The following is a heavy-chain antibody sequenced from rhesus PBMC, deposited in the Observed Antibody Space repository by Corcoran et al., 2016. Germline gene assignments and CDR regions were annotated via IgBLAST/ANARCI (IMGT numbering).Heavy chain of an antibody. D-gene: IGHD2-2*01. J-gene: IGHJ4*01. CDR3: ARDRIAFDY. CDR2: ISYSGST. CDR1: GGAIGSGYYY. Sequence: QVQLQESGPGLVKPSETLSLTCAVSGGAIGSGYYYWSWIRQPPGKGLGSLGYISYSGSTSYNPSLKRRCTISRDTSKNQFSLKLSSVTAADTAVYYCARDRIAFDYWGQGVLVTVSS. V-gene: IGHV4-122*02.